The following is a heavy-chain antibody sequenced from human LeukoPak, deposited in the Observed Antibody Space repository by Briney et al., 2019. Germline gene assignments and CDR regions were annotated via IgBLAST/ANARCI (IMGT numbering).Heavy chain of an antibody. V-gene: IGHV4-4*07. CDR3: AGIVVVPAAKDYSDY. CDR2: IYTSGST. D-gene: IGHD2-2*01. CDR1: GGSISSYY. Sequence: SETLSLTCTVSGGSISSYYWSWIRQPAGKGLEWIGRIYTSGSTNYNPSLKSRVTMSVDTSKNQFSLKLSSVTAADTAVYYCAGIVVVPAAKDYSDYWGQGTLVTVSS. J-gene: IGHJ4*02.